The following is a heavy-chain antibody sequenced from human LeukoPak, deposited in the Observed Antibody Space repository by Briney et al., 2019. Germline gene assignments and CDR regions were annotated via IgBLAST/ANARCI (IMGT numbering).Heavy chain of an antibody. D-gene: IGHD7-27*01. J-gene: IGHJ4*02. CDR2: ISGPSSTI. V-gene: IGHV3-48*01. Sequence: GGSLRLSCAASGFTFSSYSMNWVRQAPGKGLEWVSYISGPSSTIYYVDSVKGRFTISRDNSKNTLYLQMNSLRAEDTAVYYCAKTGGPWDWGQGALVTVSS. CDR1: GFTFSSYS. CDR3: AKTGGPWD.